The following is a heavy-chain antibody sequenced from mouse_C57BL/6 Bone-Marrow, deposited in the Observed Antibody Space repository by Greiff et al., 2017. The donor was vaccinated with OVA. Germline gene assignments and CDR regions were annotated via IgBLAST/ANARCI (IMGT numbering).Heavy chain of an antibody. V-gene: IGHV1-26*01. CDR2: INPNNGGT. Sequence: VQLQQSGPELVKPGASVKISCKASGYTFTDYYMNWVKQSHGKSLEWIGDINPNNGGTSYNQKFKGKATLTVDKSSSTAYMELRSLTSEDSAVYYCARWGYGNYHYYAMDYWGQGTSVTVSS. CDR3: ARWGYGNYHYYAMDY. D-gene: IGHD2-1*01. J-gene: IGHJ4*01. CDR1: GYTFTDYY.